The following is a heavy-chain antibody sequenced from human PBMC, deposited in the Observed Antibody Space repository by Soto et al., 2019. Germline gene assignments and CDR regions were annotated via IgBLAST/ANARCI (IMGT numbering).Heavy chain of an antibody. V-gene: IGHV3-30-3*01. D-gene: IGHD3-10*01. CDR3: ARDFGDGLSFEYSYGMYV. J-gene: IGHJ6*01. CDR1: GFTFSSYA. CDR2: ISYDGSNK. Sequence: QVQLVESGGGVVQPGRSLRLSCAASGFTFSSYAMHWVRQAPGKGLEGVAVISYDGSNKYYADSVKGRFTISRDNSKNTLYLQKNSLRAEDTAVYYCARDFGDGLSFEYSYGMYVCGQGTTVTVSS.